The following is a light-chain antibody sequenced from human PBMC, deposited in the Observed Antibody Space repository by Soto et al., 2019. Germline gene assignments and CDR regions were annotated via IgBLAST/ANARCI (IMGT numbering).Light chain of an antibody. V-gene: IGKV1-5*03. CDR3: HQYKSYPWG. J-gene: IGKJ1*01. Sequence: DIQMTQSPSTLSASVGDRVTITCRASQRIDIRLAWCQQRPGKDPRVLIYKASSVENGVPSRFSGTGAQNEITLTMRSVQPDDFGNHYGHQYKSYPWGFGQGTKVEIK. CDR2: KAS. CDR1: QRIDIR.